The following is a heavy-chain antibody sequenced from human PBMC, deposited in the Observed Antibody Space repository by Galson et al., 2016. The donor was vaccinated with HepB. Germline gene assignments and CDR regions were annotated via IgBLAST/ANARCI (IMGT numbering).Heavy chain of an antibody. CDR3: AKESGLWNVKTDFDY. J-gene: IGHJ4*02. CDR2: ISGTDGRT. Sequence: SLRLSCAASGFTFINYAMSWVRQAPGKGLEWVSGISGTDGRTLYADSVKGRFTISRDTSKNTLYLQMNSLRADDTAVYYCAKESGLWNVKTDFDYWGQGTVGTVSS. V-gene: IGHV3-23*01. D-gene: IGHD1-1*01. CDR1: GFTFINYA.